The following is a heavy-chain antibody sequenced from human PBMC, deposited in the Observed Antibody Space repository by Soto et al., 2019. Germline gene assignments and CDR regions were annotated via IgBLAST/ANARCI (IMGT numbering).Heavy chain of an antibody. CDR2: INHSGST. CDR3: VRIAPRILWFGSHRGGMDV. J-gene: IGHJ6*02. Sequence: QVQLQQWGAGLLKPSETLSLTCAVYGGSFSGYYWSWIRQPPGKGLEWIGEINHSGSTNYNPSLKSRVTISVDTSKNQFSLKLSSVTAADTAVYYCVRIAPRILWFGSHRGGMDVWGQGTTVTVSS. D-gene: IGHD3-10*01. CDR1: GGSFSGYY. V-gene: IGHV4-34*01.